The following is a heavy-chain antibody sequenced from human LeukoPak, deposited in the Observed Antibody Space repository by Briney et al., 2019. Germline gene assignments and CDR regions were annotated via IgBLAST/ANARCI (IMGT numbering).Heavy chain of an antibody. J-gene: IGHJ5*02. V-gene: IGHV1-2*02. Sequence: GASVKVSCKASGYTFTSYYMHWVRQAPGQGLEWMGWINPNSGGTNYAQKFQGRVTMTRDTSISTAYMELSRLRSDDTAVYYCARDRGAAAGIAGWFDPWGQGTLVTVSS. CDR3: ARDRGAAAGIAGWFDP. CDR2: INPNSGGT. CDR1: GYTFTSYY. D-gene: IGHD6-13*01.